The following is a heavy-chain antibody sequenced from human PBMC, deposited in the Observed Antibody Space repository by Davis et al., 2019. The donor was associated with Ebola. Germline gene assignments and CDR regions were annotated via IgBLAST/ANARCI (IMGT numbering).Heavy chain of an antibody. CDR1: GFTFITYS. D-gene: IGHD4-11*01. J-gene: IGHJ4*02. V-gene: IGHV3-7*01. CDR3: ARDNYWKLDY. Sequence: PGGSLRLSCAASGFTFITYSMNWVRQAPGKGLEWVANIKEDGSEKYYVDSVKGRFTISRDNARNSFYLQMNSLRVEDTAVYYCARDNYWKLDYWGQGILVTVSP. CDR2: IKEDGSEK.